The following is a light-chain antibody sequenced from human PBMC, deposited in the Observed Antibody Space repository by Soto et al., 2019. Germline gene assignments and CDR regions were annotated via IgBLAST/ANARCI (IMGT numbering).Light chain of an antibody. CDR1: QSVSSN. Sequence: EIVMTQSPATMSVLTGSRATLSCRASQSVSSNLAWYQQKPGQAPRLIIYGAYNRATGIPDRFSGSGSGTEFTLTIRRLQSEDFAVYYCQKSTNWPPITFGTGTRLEIK. CDR2: GAY. CDR3: QKSTNWPPIT. V-gene: IGKV3-15*01. J-gene: IGKJ5*01.